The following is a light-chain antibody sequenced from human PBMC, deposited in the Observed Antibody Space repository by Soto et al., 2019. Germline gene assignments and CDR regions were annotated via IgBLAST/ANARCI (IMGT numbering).Light chain of an antibody. CDR1: QAIGNY. Sequence: DFQVAQFPSSLSASVGDRITITCRASQAIGNYLAWYQQKPGKGPKLLIYSASTLQSGVPSRFSGSRSGTDFTLTVSSLQPEDVATYYCQKYNGVPLSFGPGTKVEIK. CDR3: QKYNGVPLS. CDR2: SAS. V-gene: IGKV1-27*01. J-gene: IGKJ3*01.